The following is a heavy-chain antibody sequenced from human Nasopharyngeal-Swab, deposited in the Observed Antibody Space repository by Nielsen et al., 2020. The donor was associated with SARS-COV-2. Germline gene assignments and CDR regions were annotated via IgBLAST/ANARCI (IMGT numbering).Heavy chain of an antibody. Sequence: GGSLRLSCAASGFTFDDYGMSWVRQAPGKGLEWVSGINWNGGSTGYADSVKGRFTISRDNAMNSLYLQMNSLRAEDTALYYCAREEAYDGGNDYSYYYYGMDVLGQGTTVTVSS. D-gene: IGHD2-21*02. V-gene: IGHV3-20*04. CDR3: AREEAYDGGNDYSYYYYGMDV. CDR2: INWNGGST. J-gene: IGHJ6*02. CDR1: GFTFDDYG.